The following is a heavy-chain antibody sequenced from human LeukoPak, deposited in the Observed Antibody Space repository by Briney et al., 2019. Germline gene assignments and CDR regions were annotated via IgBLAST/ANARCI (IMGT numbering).Heavy chain of an antibody. J-gene: IGHJ4*02. CDR1: GFTVSSNY. CDR3: AREVVATPSYFDY. Sequence: GGSLRLSCAASGFTVSSNYMTWVRQAPGKGLEWVSFIFSGGETYYADSVRGRFTISRDTLKNMVYLQMNSLRVQDTAVYYCAREVVATPSYFDYWGQGTLVTVSS. D-gene: IGHD2-15*01. CDR2: IFSGGET. V-gene: IGHV3-53*01.